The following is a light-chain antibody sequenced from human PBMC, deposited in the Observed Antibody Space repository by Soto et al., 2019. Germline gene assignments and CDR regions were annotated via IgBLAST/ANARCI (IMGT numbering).Light chain of an antibody. CDR3: SSYTASSTVV. Sequence: QSALTQPASVSGSPGQSIAISCTGTSSDVGGYNYVSWYQQHPGKAPKLMIYDVSVRPLGVSDRFSGSKSDNTASLTITGLQAEDEAHYYCSSYTASSTVVFGGGTKLTVL. V-gene: IGLV2-14*01. J-gene: IGLJ2*01. CDR2: DVS. CDR1: SSDVGGYNY.